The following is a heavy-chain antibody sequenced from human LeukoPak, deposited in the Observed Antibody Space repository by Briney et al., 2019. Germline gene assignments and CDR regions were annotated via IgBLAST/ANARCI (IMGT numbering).Heavy chain of an antibody. CDR3: ARERGYDSFHFDY. D-gene: IGHD5-12*01. CDR1: GSTFSSYI. CDR2: ISYDGSNK. V-gene: IGHV3-30*04. J-gene: IGHJ4*02. Sequence: GTSLRLSCAASGSTFSSYIMHWVRQAPGKGLEWVAVISYDGSNKYYADSVKGRFTISRDNSQNTLYLQMNSLRPEDTAVHYCARERGYDSFHFDYWGQGALVTVSS.